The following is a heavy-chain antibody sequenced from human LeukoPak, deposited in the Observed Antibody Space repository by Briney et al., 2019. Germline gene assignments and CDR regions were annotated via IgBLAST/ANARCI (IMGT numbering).Heavy chain of an antibody. D-gene: IGHD3-22*01. V-gene: IGHV1-69*13. CDR3: ARAKGPDNYYDSSGFQH. Sequence: SVKVSCKASGGTFSSYAISWVRQAPGQGLEWMGGIIPIFGTANYAQKFQGRVTITADESTSTAYMELSSLRSEDTAVYYCARAKGPDNYYDSSGFQHWARAPWSPSPQ. J-gene: IGHJ1*01. CDR1: GGTFSSYA. CDR2: IIPIFGTA.